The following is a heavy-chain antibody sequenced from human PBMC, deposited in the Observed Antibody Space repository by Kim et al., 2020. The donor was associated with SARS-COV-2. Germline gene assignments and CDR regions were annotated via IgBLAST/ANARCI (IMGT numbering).Heavy chain of an antibody. CDR1: GFTFSSYS. D-gene: IGHD3-10*01. V-gene: IGHV3-48*02. Sequence: GGSLRLSCAASGFTFSSYSMNWVRQAPGKGLEWVSYISSSSTIYYADSVKGRFTISRDNAKNSLSLQMNSLRDEDTAVYYCARDWYYYGSGSYGGYYYYG. CDR3: ARDWYYYGSGSYGGYYYYG. J-gene: IGHJ6*01. CDR2: ISSSSTI.